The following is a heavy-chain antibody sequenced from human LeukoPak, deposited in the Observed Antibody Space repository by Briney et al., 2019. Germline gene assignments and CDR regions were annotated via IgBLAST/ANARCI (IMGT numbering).Heavy chain of an antibody. D-gene: IGHD1-26*01. V-gene: IGHV3-72*01. J-gene: IGHJ4*02. Sequence: PGGCLRLSCAASGFTFTDHYMVWVRQPHRKGMEWVGRTRNKANSYTTEYAASVKGRFSISRDDSKNSLYLQMNSLRTEDTAVYYCARGMSRGYYPLDYWGQGTLVTVSP. CDR2: TRNKANSYTT. CDR1: GFTFTDHY. CDR3: ARGMSRGYYPLDY.